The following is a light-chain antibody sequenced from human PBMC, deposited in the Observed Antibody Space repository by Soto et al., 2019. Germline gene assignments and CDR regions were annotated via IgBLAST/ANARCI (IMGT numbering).Light chain of an antibody. Sequence: EVVLTQSPGTLSLSPGERATLSCRASQSVSNNYFAWYQQKPGQAPRLPIFGSSDRATGIPDRFSGSGSGTYLTLPISSLEPEDFAVSYCQQYGSSPPYTFGQGTKLEIK. CDR1: QSVSNNY. J-gene: IGKJ2*01. CDR2: GSS. CDR3: QQYGSSPPYT. V-gene: IGKV3-20*01.